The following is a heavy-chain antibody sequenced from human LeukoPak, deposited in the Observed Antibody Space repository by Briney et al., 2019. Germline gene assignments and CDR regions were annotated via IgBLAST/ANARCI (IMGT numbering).Heavy chain of an antibody. CDR3: ARLGSSSYYDSSGYYLPTYFDY. CDR2: INHSGST. V-gene: IGHV4-34*01. Sequence: SETLSLTCAVYGGSFSGYYWSWIRQPPGKGLEWIGEINHSGSTNYNPSLKSRVTISVDTSKNQFSLKLSSVTAADTAVYYCARLGSSSYYDSSGYYLPTYFDYWGQGTLVTVSS. J-gene: IGHJ4*02. D-gene: IGHD3-22*01. CDR1: GGSFSGYY.